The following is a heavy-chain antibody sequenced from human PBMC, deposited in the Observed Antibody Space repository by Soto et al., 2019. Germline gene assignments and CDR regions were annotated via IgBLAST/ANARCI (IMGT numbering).Heavy chain of an antibody. CDR2: VYYSGST. Sequence: QVQLQESGPGLVKPSQTLSLTCTVSGGSISSSGYYWSWIRQHPGKGLEWIGYVYYSGSTYYNPSLKSRVTISVDTSKTQSSLKLNSVTAADTAVYYSARDRSYCAFDFWGQGTLVTVSS. CDR1: GGSISSSGYY. J-gene: IGHJ4*02. D-gene: IGHD2-21*02. CDR3: ARDRSYCAFDF. V-gene: IGHV4-31*03.